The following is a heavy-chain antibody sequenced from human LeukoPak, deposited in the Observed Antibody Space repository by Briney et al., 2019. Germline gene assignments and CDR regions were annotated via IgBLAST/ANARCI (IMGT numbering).Heavy chain of an antibody. V-gene: IGHV1-18*01. CDR2: ISAYNGDT. D-gene: IGHD3-16*02. CDR1: GYMFTSFG. Sequence: ASVKVSCKTSGYMFTSFGISWVRRAPGQGLEWMGWISAYNGDTKYAQKFQGRVTMTTDTSTSTAYMELRSLRSDDTAVYYCAREGDYVWGSYQELDYWGQGTLVTVSS. J-gene: IGHJ4*02. CDR3: AREGDYVWGSYQELDY.